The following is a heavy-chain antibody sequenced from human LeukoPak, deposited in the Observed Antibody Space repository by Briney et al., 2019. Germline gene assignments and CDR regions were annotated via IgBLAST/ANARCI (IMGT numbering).Heavy chain of an antibody. V-gene: IGHV1-69*13. CDR2: IVPIFRTS. CDR3: ARSGVGADSILYYYYMDV. D-gene: IGHD2-8*01. J-gene: IGHJ6*03. Sequence: ASVKVSCKTSGGTFSSYAINLVRQAPGQGLEWLGGIVPIFRTSNYAQHFQGRVTITAGDSTSTVYMELSSLRSDDTAVYYCARSGVGADSILYYYYMDVWGKGTTVTVSS. CDR1: GGTFSSYA.